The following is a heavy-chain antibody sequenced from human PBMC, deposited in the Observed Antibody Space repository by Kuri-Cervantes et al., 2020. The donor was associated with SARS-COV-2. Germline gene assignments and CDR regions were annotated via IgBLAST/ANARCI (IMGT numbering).Heavy chain of an antibody. CDR3: ARDNSNYSAFDT. J-gene: IGHJ3*02. D-gene: IGHD4-11*01. V-gene: IGHV4-39*02. CDR1: GGSISSSSYC. CDR2: IYYSGST. Sequence: GSLRLSCTVSGGSISSSSYCWGWIRQPPGKGLEWIGSIYYSGSTYYNPSLKSRVTISVDTSKNQFSLKLSSVTAADTAVYYCARDNSNYSAFDTWGQGTMVTVSS.